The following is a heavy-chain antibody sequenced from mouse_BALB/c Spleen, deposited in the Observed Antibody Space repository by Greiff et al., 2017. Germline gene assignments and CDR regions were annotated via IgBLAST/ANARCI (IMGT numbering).Heavy chain of an antibody. V-gene: IGHV1-9*01. CDR1: GYTFSSYW. J-gene: IGHJ2*01. Sequence: VQLQQSGAELMKPGASVKISCKATGYTFSSYWIEWVKQRPGHGLEWIGEILPGSGSTNYNEKFKGKATFTADTSSNTAYMQLSSLTSEDSAVYYCARTAYDYDGDFDYWGQGTTRTVSS. CDR2: ILPGSGST. D-gene: IGHD2-4*01. CDR3: ARTAYDYDGDFDY.